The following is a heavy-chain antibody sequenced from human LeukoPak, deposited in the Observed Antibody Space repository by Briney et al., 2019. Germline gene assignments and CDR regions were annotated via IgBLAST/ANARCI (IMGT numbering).Heavy chain of an antibody. D-gene: IGHD6-19*01. J-gene: IGHJ4*02. CDR2: IYYSGST. CDR1: GGSISSYY. V-gene: IGHV4-59*01. Sequence: SETLSLTCTVSGGSISSYYWSWIRQPPGKGLEWIGYIYYSGSTNYNPSLKSRVTISVDTSKNQFSLKLSSVTAADTAVYYCARDFGSGWDLFDYWGQGTLVTVSS. CDR3: ARDFGSGWDLFDY.